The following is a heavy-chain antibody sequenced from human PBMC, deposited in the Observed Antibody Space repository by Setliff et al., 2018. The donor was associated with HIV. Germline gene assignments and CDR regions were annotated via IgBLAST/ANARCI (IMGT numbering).Heavy chain of an antibody. V-gene: IGHV4-34*01. J-gene: IGHJ4*02. CDR3: ARGGLGVVGAIDY. CDR2: IIHRGGT. CDR1: GVSFSGYY. Sequence: PSETLSLTCAVYGVSFSGYYWTWIRQPPGRGLEWIGEIIHRGGTNYNRSLKSRVTISVDTSKNQFSLNLSSVTAADTAVYYCARGGLGVVGAIDYWSQGTLVTVSS. D-gene: IGHD2-15*01.